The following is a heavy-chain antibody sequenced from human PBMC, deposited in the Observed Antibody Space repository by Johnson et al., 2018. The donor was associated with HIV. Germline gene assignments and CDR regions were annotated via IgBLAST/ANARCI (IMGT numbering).Heavy chain of an antibody. CDR1: GFTFSSYA. V-gene: IGHV3-30*04. CDR3: AREAGTAFDI. J-gene: IGHJ3*02. CDR2: ISYDGSNK. Sequence: QVQLVESGGGVVQPGRSLRLSCAASGFTFSSYAMHWVRQAPGKGLEWVAVISYDGSNKYYDDSVKGRFTISRDNSKNTLYLQMNSLRAEDTAVYYCAREAGTAFDIWGQGTMVTVSS.